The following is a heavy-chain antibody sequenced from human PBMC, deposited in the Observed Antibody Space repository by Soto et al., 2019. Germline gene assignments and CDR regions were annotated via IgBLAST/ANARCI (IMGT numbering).Heavy chain of an antibody. CDR3: ARALPPQLPLNWFDP. CDR1: GYSFISYW. J-gene: IGHJ5*02. V-gene: IGHV5-51*01. Sequence: PGESLKISCKGSGYSFISYWIGWVRQMPGKGLEWMGIIYPGDSDTRYSPSLQGQVTISADKSISTAYLQWSSLKASDTAMYYCARALPPQLPLNWFDPWGQGTLVTVSS. CDR2: IYPGDSDT. D-gene: IGHD2-2*01.